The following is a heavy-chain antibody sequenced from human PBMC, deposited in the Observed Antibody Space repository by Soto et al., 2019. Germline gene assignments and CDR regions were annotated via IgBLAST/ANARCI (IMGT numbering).Heavy chain of an antibody. J-gene: IGHJ4*02. V-gene: IGHV3-11*05. CDR3: XXXXXXY. Sequence: QVQLVESGGGLVKPGGSLRLSCAASGFTFSDYYMSWIRQAPGKGLEWFSYISSSSSYTNYADSVKGRFTISRDNAKXXXXXXXXXXXXXXXXXXXXXXXXXXYWGQGTLVTVSS. CDR1: GFTFSDYY. CDR2: ISSSSSYT.